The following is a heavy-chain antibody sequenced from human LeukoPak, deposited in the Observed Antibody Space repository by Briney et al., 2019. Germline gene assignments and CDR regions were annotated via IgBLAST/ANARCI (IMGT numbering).Heavy chain of an antibody. CDR1: GFTFSSYS. CDR3: AKDRVTIFGVVRLDMDV. Sequence: GGSLRLSCAASGFTFSSYSMNWVRQAPGKGLEWGSSISSSSSYIYYTDSVKGPFTTSRDNAKNSLYLQMKSLRAEDTAVYYCAKDRVTIFGVVRLDMDVWGKGTTVTVSS. V-gene: IGHV3-21*01. J-gene: IGHJ6*03. D-gene: IGHD3-3*01. CDR2: ISSSSSYI.